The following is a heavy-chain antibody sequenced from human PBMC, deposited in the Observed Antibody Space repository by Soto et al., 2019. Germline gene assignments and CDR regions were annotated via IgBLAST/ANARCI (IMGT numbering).Heavy chain of an antibody. J-gene: IGHJ4*02. Sequence: QVQLQQSGPGLVKPSQTLSLTCTVSGASISTATFYWIRQLPGEALEWIGYIYYIGSAYYNSSLRSRATLSLDTSKSEFSLTLTSLTAADTAVYYCARGEAGVAGRLDYWGQGTPVTVSS. CDR2: IYYIGSA. CDR1: GASISTATFY. D-gene: IGHD6-19*01. V-gene: IGHV4-31*03. CDR3: ARGEAGVAGRLDY.